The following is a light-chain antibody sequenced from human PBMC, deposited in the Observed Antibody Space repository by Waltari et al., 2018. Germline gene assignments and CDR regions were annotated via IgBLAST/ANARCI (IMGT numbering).Light chain of an antibody. Sequence: QSVLTQPPSVSAAPGQKVTISCSGNTSDIGDNYVSWYQQLPGTAPKLLIYEDKKRPSGMSDRFSGSKSGTSATLGITGLQTGDEADDFCGTWDSGLRGVFGTGTKVTVL. J-gene: IGLJ1*01. CDR2: EDK. CDR3: GTWDSGLRGV. CDR1: TSDIGDNY. V-gene: IGLV1-51*02.